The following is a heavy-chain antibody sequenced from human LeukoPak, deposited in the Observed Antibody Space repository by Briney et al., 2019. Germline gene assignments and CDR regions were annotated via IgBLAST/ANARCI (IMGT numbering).Heavy chain of an antibody. D-gene: IGHD5-24*01. CDR3: ARAGDGYNKDSYFDY. J-gene: IGHJ4*02. CDR2: IYNSGST. CDR1: GGSISSYY. V-gene: IGHV4-59*01. Sequence: PSETLSLTCTVSGGSISSYYWSWIRQAPGKGLEWIGYIYNSGSTNYNPSLKSRVTISVDTSKNQFSLKLSSVTAADTAVYYCARAGDGYNKDSYFDYWGQGTLVTVSS.